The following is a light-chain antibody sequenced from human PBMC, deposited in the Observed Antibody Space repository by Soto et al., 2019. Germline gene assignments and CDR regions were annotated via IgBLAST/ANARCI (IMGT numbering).Light chain of an antibody. V-gene: IGKV1-5*01. Sequence: DIQMTQSPSTLSASVGDRVTITCRASQSITNWLAWYQQKPGKAPKLLVYDASSLESGVPSRFSGSGSGTEFPLTISSLEPDDLATTYCQQYNSYSPLTFGPGTRVDIK. CDR1: QSITNW. CDR2: DAS. CDR3: QQYNSYSPLT. J-gene: IGKJ3*01.